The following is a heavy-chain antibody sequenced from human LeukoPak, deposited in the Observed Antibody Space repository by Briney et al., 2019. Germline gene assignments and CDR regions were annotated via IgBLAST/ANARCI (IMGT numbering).Heavy chain of an antibody. CDR1: GFTFDDYG. CDR2: INWNGGRT. D-gene: IGHD3-10*01. Sequence: GGSLRLSCAASGFTFDDYGTSWVRQVPGKGLEWVSGINWNGGRTGYADSVKGRFTISRDNAKKSLYVQMNSLRAEDTALYYCAREYYGSGSYYNVGYWGQGTLVTVSS. CDR3: AREYYGSGSYYNVGY. J-gene: IGHJ4*02. V-gene: IGHV3-20*04.